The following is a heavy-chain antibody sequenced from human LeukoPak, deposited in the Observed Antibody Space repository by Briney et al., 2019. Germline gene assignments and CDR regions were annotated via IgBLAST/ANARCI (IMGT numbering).Heavy chain of an antibody. D-gene: IGHD3-22*01. CDR1: GYTFTSYY. Sequence: ASVKVSCTASGYTFTSYYIHWVRQAPGQGLEWMGIINPSVGGASYAQKFQGRVTMTRDTSASTVYMGLSSLRSEDTAVYYCARVSGGSGYYRFDYWGQGTLVTVSS. J-gene: IGHJ4*02. V-gene: IGHV1-46*01. CDR3: ARVSGGSGYYRFDY. CDR2: INPSVGGA.